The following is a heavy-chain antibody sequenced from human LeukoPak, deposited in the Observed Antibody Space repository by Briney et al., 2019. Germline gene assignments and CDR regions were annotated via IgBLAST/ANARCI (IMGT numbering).Heavy chain of an antibody. V-gene: IGHV3-48*03. J-gene: IGHJ4*02. CDR1: GFTFSSYE. CDR2: ISESGGTI. D-gene: IGHD1-26*01. Sequence: GGSLRLSCAASGFTFSSYEMNWVRQAPGKELEWISYISESGGTIYYADSVEGRFTISRDNAKNSMYLQMNSLRAEDTAVYYCTRDGVGASTEFDYWGQGTLVIVSS. CDR3: TRDGVGASTEFDY.